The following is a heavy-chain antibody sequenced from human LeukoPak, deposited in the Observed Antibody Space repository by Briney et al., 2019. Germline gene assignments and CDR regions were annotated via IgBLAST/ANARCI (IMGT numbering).Heavy chain of an antibody. CDR2: IYPGDSGP. V-gene: IGHV5-51*01. D-gene: IGHD1-26*01. Sequence: RGESLKISCKVSGYSFTSYCIGWVRQLPGKGLEWMGIIYPGDSGPTYSPSFQGQVTISVDKSINPAYLQWSSLQASDTAMYYCGMSGDRVPLQDDVFDVWGEGTMVTVST. CDR3: GMSGDRVPLQDDVFDV. J-gene: IGHJ3*01. CDR1: GYSFTSYC.